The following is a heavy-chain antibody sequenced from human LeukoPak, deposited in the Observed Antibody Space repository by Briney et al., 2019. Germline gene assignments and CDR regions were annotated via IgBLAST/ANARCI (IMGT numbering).Heavy chain of an antibody. V-gene: IGHV3-23*01. CDR2: IGASDGTT. CDR1: GFTFSTYS. CDR3: AKLLPN. J-gene: IGHJ4*02. Sequence: PGGSLRLSCAVSGFTFSTYSMNWVRQAPGKGLEWVSTIGASDGTTYYADSVKGRFTISRDNSKNTLYLQMNSLRAEDTAIYYCAKLLPNWGQGTLVTVSS.